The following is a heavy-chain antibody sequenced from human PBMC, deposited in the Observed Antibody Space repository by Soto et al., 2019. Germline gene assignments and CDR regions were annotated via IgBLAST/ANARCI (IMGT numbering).Heavy chain of an antibody. Sequence: QVQLQESGPGLVKPSGTLSLTCAVSGGSISSSYWWSWVRHHPGQGLEWIGEIFQSGATNYNPSLNSRVTISVDKSKKQFSLMVNSVTAADTAMYYCAGAVGGTPYFDCWGQGTLVTVSS. D-gene: IGHD6-19*01. CDR3: AGAVGGTPYFDC. CDR2: IFQSGAT. J-gene: IGHJ4*02. V-gene: IGHV4-4*02. CDR1: GGSISSSYW.